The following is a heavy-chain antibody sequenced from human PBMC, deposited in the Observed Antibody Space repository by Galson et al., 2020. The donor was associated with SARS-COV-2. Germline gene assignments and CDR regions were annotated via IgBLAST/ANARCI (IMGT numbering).Heavy chain of an antibody. CDR1: GYTFTSYG. J-gene: IGHJ2*01. Sequence: ASVKVSCKASGYTFTSYGISWVRQAPGQGLEWMGWISAYNGNTNYAQKLQGRVTMTTDTSTSTAYMELRSLRSDDTAVYYCARSRSQIFSSGYSAYWYFDLWGRGTLVTVSS. D-gene: IGHD3-3*01. V-gene: IGHV1-18*01. CDR2: ISAYNGNT. CDR3: ARSRSQIFSSGYSAYWYFDL.